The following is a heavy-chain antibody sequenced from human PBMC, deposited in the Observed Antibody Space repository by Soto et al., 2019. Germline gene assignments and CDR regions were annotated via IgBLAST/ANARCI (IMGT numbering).Heavy chain of an antibody. CDR2: IYYSGST. D-gene: IGHD3-10*01. CDR1: GGSISSYY. Sequence: QVQLQESGPGLVKPSETLSLTCTVSGGSISSYYWRWIRQPPGKGLEWIGYIYYSGSTNYNPSLKSRVTISVDTSKNQFSLKLSSVTAADTVLYYCARRYGSFFDIWGQGTMVTVSS. J-gene: IGHJ3*02. CDR3: ARRYGSFFDI. V-gene: IGHV4-59*08.